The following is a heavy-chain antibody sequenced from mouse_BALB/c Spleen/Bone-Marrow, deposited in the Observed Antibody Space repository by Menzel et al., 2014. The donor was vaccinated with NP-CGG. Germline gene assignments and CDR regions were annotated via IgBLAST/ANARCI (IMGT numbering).Heavy chain of an antibody. V-gene: IGHV1-54*01. D-gene: IGHD4-1*01. CDR3: ARDWDYYAMDY. CDR2: INPGSGGT. Sequence: VQLQQSGAELVRPGTSVKVSCKASGYAFTNYLIEWVKQRPGQGLEWIGVINPGSGGTNYNEKFKGKATLTADKSSSTAYMQLSSLTSDDSAVYFCARDWDYYAMDYWGQGTSVTASS. CDR1: GYAFTNYL. J-gene: IGHJ4*01.